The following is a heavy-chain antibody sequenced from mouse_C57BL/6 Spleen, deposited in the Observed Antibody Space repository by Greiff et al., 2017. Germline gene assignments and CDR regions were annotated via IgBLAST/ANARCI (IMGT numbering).Heavy chain of an antibody. CDR2: INPGSGGT. J-gene: IGHJ4*01. CDR3: ARLGDGYPYAMDY. Sequence: QVQLQQSGAELVRPGTSVKVSCKASGYAFTNYLIEWVKQRPGQGLEWIGVINPGSGGTNYNEKFKGKATLTADKSSSTAYMQLSSLTSEDSAVSFGARLGDGYPYAMDYWGQGTSVTVAS. CDR1: GYAFTNYL. D-gene: IGHD2-3*01. V-gene: IGHV1-54*01.